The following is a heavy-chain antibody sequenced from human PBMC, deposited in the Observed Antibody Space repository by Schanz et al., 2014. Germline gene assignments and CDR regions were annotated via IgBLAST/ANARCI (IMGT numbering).Heavy chain of an antibody. D-gene: IGHD2-15*01. V-gene: IGHV1-8*01. CDR3: ARAPVTVVADHNYIDI. Sequence: QVQMVQSGAEVKKPGASVRASCKASGYSFTTYDVNWVRQATGQGLEWRGWMNPNSGNTGYAQKFQGRVTMTRHTSISTVYMELSSLRSEDTAVYYCARAPVTVVADHNYIDIWGNGSMVTVAS. J-gene: IGHJ6*03. CDR2: MNPNSGNT. CDR1: GYSFTTYD.